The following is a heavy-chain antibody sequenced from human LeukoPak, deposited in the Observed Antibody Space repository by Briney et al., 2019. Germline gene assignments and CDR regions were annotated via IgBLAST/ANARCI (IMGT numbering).Heavy chain of an antibody. CDR2: MYSGGYR. J-gene: IGHJ3*02. D-gene: IGHD2-8*01. Sequence: GGSLRLSFAASGFTDTSNHMSWVRQAPGKGLEWVSVMYSGGYRRYADSVNGRFTFSRDTPKNTWYLQMNSLRGEDTAVYYCVRDIGVFDIWGQGTKVTVSS. CDR3: VRDIGVFDI. CDR1: GFTDTSNH. V-gene: IGHV3-66*01.